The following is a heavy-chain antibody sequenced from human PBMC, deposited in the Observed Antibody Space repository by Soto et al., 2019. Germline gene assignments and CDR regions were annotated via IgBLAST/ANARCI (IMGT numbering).Heavy chain of an antibody. CDR1: GYTFTSYG. V-gene: IGHV1-18*01. CDR3: ARDGELVRFPEY. Sequence: ASVKVSRKASGYTFTSYGISCVRQAPGQGLEWMGWISAYNGNTNYAQKLQGRVTMTTDTSTSTAYMELRSLRSDDTAVYYCARDGELVRFPEYWGQGTLVTVSS. D-gene: IGHD6-13*01. CDR2: ISAYNGNT. J-gene: IGHJ4*02.